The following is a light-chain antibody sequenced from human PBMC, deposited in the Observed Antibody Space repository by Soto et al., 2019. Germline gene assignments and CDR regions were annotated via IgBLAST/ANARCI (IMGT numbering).Light chain of an antibody. Sequence: DIQMTQSPPSVSASVGGRVTIACRASQRIGNSLAWYQQKPGKAPNLLIYAASNLQSAVPSRFSGSGSGTDFTLTITSLQPEDFATYYCQQASSFPQYTFGQGTKLEIK. V-gene: IGKV1-12*01. CDR2: AAS. J-gene: IGKJ2*01. CDR1: QRIGNS. CDR3: QQASSFPQYT.